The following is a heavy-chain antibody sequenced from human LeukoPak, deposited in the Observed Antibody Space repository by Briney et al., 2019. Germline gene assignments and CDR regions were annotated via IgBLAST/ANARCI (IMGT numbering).Heavy chain of an antibody. V-gene: IGHV3-23*01. CDR1: GFTFSSYG. Sequence: GGSLRLSCVVSGFTFSSYGMSWVRQAPGKGLEWVSTISDSGGDTYYADSVKGRFTISRDNSKNTLYLQMNSLRAEDTAVYYCAKRSTLTNYYFDYWGQGTLVTVSS. CDR3: AKRSTLTNYYFDY. J-gene: IGHJ4*02. D-gene: IGHD4-17*01. CDR2: ISDSGGDT.